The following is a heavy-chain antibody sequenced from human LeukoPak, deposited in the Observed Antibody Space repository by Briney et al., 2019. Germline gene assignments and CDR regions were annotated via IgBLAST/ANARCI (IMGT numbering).Heavy chain of an antibody. Sequence: PSETLSLTCAVYGGSFSGSYWSWIRQPPGKGLEWIGEINHSGSTDYNPSLKSRVTISVDTSKNQFSLKLSSVTAADTAVYYCARTGYSYAFNWLDPWGQGTLVTVSS. V-gene: IGHV4-34*01. CDR1: GGSFSGSY. D-gene: IGHD5-18*01. J-gene: IGHJ5*02. CDR3: ARTGYSYAFNWLDP. CDR2: INHSGST.